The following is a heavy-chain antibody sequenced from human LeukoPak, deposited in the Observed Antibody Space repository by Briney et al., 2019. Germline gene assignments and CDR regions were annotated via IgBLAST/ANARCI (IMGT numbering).Heavy chain of an antibody. CDR1: GFTFSSYW. CDR3: ARGNDYGDHVGIYFDY. D-gene: IGHD4-17*01. CDR2: IKQDESEK. J-gene: IGHJ4*02. V-gene: IGHV3-7*03. Sequence: GGSLRLSCAASGFTFSSYWMSWVRQAPGKWLEWVANIKQDESEKYYVDSVKGRFSITRDNAKNSMYLQINSLRAEDTAVYHCARGNDYGDHVGIYFDYWGQGTLVTVSS.